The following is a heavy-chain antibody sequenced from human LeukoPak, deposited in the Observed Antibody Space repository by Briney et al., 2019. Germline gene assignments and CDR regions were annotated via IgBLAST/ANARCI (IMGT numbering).Heavy chain of an antibody. CDR3: ARDLAVGARGSDD. CDR1: GGSISGYY. CDR2: INHSGST. Sequence: SETLSLTCTVSGGSISGYYWSWIRQPPGKGLEWIGEINHSGSTNYNPSLKSRVTISIDTSKNQFSLKLTSVTAADTAVYYCARDLAVGARGSDDWGQGTLVTVSS. V-gene: IGHV4-34*01. J-gene: IGHJ4*02. D-gene: IGHD1-26*01.